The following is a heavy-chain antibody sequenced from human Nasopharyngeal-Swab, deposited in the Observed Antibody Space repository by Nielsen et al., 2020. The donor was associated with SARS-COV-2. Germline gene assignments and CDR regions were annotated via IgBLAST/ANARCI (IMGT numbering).Heavy chain of an antibody. J-gene: IGHJ3*02. D-gene: IGHD1-26*01. Sequence: SETLSLTCTVSGYSISSGYYWGWIRQPPGKGLEWIGSIYHSGSTYYNPSLKSRVTISVDTPKNQFSLKLSSVTAADTAVYYCARDARWELLGAFDIWGQGTMVTVSS. V-gene: IGHV4-38-2*02. CDR1: GYSISSGYY. CDR2: IYHSGST. CDR3: ARDARWELLGAFDI.